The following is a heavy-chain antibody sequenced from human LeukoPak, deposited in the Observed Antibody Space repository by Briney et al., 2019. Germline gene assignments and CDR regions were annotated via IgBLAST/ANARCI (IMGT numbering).Heavy chain of an antibody. CDR2: INWNGGST. CDR1: GFTFDDYG. Sequence: GGSLRLFCAASGFTFDDYGMSWVRQAPGKGLEWVSGINWNGGSTGYADSVKGRFTISRDNAKNSLYLQMNSLRAEDTALYYCARDKGGYCSGGSCYRYDHFDYWGQGTLVTVSS. V-gene: IGHV3-20*04. D-gene: IGHD2-15*01. CDR3: ARDKGGYCSGGSCYRYDHFDY. J-gene: IGHJ4*02.